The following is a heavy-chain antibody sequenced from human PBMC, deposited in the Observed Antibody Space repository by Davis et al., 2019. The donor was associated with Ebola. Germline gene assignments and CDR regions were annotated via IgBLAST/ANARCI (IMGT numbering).Heavy chain of an antibody. J-gene: IGHJ5*01. Sequence: GGSLRLSCAASGFTFNNYWMSWVRQAPGKGLEWVANIKQDGSDKYYVDSVKGRFTISRDNAKNSLYLQMNSLRVEDTAVYYCARDSNGATIWDWFDSWSQGTLVTVSS. CDR2: IKQDGSDK. V-gene: IGHV3-7*01. CDR3: ARDSNGATIWDWFDS. D-gene: IGHD1-26*01. CDR1: GFTFNNYW.